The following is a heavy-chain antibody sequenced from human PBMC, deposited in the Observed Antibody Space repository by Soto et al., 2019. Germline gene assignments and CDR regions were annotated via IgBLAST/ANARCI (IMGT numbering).Heavy chain of an antibody. CDR3: ARAHDYGDYFDY. CDR2: IYSGGST. Sequence: EVQLVESGGGLVQPGGSLRLSCAASGFTVSSNYMSWVRQAPGKGLEWVSVIYSGGSTYYADSVKGRFTISRDNSKNTLYLQMTSLRAEDTAVYYCARAHDYGDYFDYWGQGTLVTVSS. CDR1: GFTVSSNY. J-gene: IGHJ4*02. V-gene: IGHV3-66*01. D-gene: IGHD4-17*01.